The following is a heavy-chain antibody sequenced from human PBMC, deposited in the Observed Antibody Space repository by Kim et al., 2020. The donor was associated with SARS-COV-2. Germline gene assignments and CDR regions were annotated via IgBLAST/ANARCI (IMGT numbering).Heavy chain of an antibody. CDR3: AGQRGSGKWGFDY. V-gene: IGHV4-39*01. D-gene: IGHD3-3*01. Sequence: NQSINSRDTITVDTSKNQCSLKLRSVTAADTAVYYCAGQRGSGKWGFDYWGQGTLVTVSS. J-gene: IGHJ4*02.